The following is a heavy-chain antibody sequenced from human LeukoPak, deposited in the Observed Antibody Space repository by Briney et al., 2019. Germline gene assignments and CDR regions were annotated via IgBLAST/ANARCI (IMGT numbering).Heavy chain of an antibody. CDR2: ISGSGGST. CDR1: GFTFSSYA. J-gene: IGHJ4*02. V-gene: IGHV3-23*01. Sequence: GGSLRLSCAASGFTFSSYAMSWVRQAPGKGLEWVSAISGSGGSTYYADSVKGRFTISKDNSKNTLYLQMNSLRAEDTAVYYCAKGSGYDPTLGSDYFDYWGQGTLVTVSS. D-gene: IGHD5-12*01. CDR3: AKGSGYDPTLGSDYFDY.